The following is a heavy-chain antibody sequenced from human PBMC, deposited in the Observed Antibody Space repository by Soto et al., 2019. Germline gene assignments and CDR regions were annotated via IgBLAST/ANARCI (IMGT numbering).Heavy chain of an antibody. D-gene: IGHD3-16*02. CDR3: ARGRSLDYDYIWGSYRDAFDI. Sequence: QVQLQQWGAGLLKPSETLSLTCAVYGGSFSGYYWSWIRQPPGKGLEWIGEINHSGSTNYNPSLKSRVTISVDTSKNQFSLKLSSVTAADTAVYYCARGRSLDYDYIWGSYRDAFDIWGQGTMVTVSS. J-gene: IGHJ3*02. CDR1: GGSFSGYY. V-gene: IGHV4-34*01. CDR2: INHSGST.